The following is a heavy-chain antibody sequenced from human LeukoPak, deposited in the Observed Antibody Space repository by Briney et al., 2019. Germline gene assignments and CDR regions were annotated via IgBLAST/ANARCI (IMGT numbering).Heavy chain of an antibody. Sequence: SVKVSCKASGGTFGSYAISWVRQAPGQGLEWMGRIIPIFGTANYAQKFQGRVTITTDESTSTAYMELSSLRSEDTAVYYCARGEDDYGDYYFDYWGQGTLVTVSS. CDR1: GGTFGSYA. J-gene: IGHJ4*02. CDR2: IIPIFGTA. CDR3: ARGEDDYGDYYFDY. V-gene: IGHV1-69*05. D-gene: IGHD4-17*01.